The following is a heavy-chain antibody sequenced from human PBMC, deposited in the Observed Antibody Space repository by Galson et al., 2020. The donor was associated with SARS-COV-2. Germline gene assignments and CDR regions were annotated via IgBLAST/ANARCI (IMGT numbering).Heavy chain of an antibody. V-gene: IGHV4-31*03. CDR1: GGSISSGPYY. CDR2: IYGSGNT. CDR3: ASSPRYCSSTGCYLFDY. D-gene: IGHD2-2*01. J-gene: IGHJ4*01. Sequence: SETLSLTCSVSGGSISSGPYYWNWIRQHQGKGLEWIAYIYGSGNTYYNPSLRSRVTISLDTSKNHVSLRLSSVTAADTAVYYCASSPRYCSSTGCYLFDYWGHGTLVTVSS.